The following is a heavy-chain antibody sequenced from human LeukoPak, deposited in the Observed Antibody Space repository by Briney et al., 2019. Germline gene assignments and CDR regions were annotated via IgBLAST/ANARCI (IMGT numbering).Heavy chain of an antibody. J-gene: IGHJ4*02. CDR3: ARVNINNWHSCDY. CDR2: IYHSGSP. D-gene: IGHD1-1*01. Sequence: SETLSLTCAVSGGSISSNNWWGWVRQPPGKGLEWIGEIYHSGSPNYNPSLKSRVTISVDKSRNYFSLNLSSVTAADTAVYYCARVNINNWHSCDYWGQGTLVTVSS. CDR1: GGSISSNNW. V-gene: IGHV4-4*02.